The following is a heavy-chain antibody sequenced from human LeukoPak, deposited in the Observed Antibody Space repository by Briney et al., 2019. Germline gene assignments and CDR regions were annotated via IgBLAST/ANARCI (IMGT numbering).Heavy chain of an antibody. CDR2: IYYSGST. D-gene: IGHD6-19*01. CDR1: GGSISSYY. Sequence: PSETLSLTCTVSGGSISSYYWSWIRQPPGKGLEWIGYIYYSGSTNYNPSLKSRVTISVDTSKNQFSLKLSSVTAADTAVYYCARHLEYSSGWYANYYYGMDVWGQGTTVTVSS. CDR3: ARHLEYSSGWYANYYYGMDV. J-gene: IGHJ6*02. V-gene: IGHV4-59*08.